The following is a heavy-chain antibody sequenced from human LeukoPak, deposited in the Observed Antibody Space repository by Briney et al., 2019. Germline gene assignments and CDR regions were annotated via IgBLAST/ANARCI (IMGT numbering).Heavy chain of an antibody. J-gene: IGHJ4*02. Sequence: PSETLSLTCAVYGGSFSGYYWSWIRQPPGKGLEWIGEINHSGSTNYNPSLKSRVTISVDTSKNQFSLKLSSVTAADTAVYYCARHPGPARYCSSTSCYRGLYFDYWGQGTLVTVS. CDR2: INHSGST. D-gene: IGHD2-2*02. CDR3: ARHPGPARYCSSTSCYRGLYFDY. CDR1: GGSFSGYY. V-gene: IGHV4-34*01.